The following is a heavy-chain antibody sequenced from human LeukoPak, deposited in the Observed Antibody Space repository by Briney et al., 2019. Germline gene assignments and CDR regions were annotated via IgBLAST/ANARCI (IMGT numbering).Heavy chain of an antibody. CDR1: GFTFSRYG. J-gene: IGHJ2*01. CDR2: IWYDGSNK. CDR3: ARSRPDTWYFDL. Sequence: PGRSLRLSCAASGFTFSRYGMHWVRQAPGKGLEWVAVIWYDGSNKYYADSVKGRFTISRDNSKNTLYLQMNSLRAEDTAVYYCARSRPDTWYFDLWGRGTLVTVSS. V-gene: IGHV3-33*01. D-gene: IGHD5-18*01.